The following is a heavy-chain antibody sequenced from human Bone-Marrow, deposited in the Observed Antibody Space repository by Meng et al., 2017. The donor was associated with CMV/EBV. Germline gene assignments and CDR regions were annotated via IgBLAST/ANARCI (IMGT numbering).Heavy chain of an antibody. CDR1: GGTFSSYT. CDR2: IIPILGIA. Sequence: SVKVSCKASGGTFSSYTISWVRQAPGQGLEWMGRIIPILGIANYAQKFQGRVTITADKSTSTAYMELSSLRSEDTAVYYCARLDIVVVPARNEYYYYYGMDVWGQGTTVTVSS. V-gene: IGHV1-69*02. D-gene: IGHD2-2*03. CDR3: ARLDIVVVPARNEYYYYYGMDV. J-gene: IGHJ6*02.